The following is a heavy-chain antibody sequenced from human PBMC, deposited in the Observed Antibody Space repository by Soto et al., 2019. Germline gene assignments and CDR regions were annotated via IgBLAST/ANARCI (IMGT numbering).Heavy chain of an antibody. J-gene: IGHJ6*02. CDR3: ARGKVGV. Sequence: EEQLVESGGALIQPGGSLRLSCVASGFTVSNNYISWVRQAPGKGLEWISVIDSGGDTVYADSVKGRFTISRDHSENTVYLQMNTLRADDTAVYYCARGKVGVWGQGTTVIVSS. D-gene: IGHD1-26*01. CDR1: GFTVSNNY. V-gene: IGHV3-53*01. CDR2: IDSGGDT.